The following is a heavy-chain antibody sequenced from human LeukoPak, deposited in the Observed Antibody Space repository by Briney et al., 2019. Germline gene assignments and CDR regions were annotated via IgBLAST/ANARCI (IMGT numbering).Heavy chain of an antibody. D-gene: IGHD1-14*01. CDR1: GYSISSAYY. V-gene: IGHV4-38-2*02. J-gene: IGHJ4*02. Sequence: PSETLSLTCTVSGYSISSAYYWGFIRPPPGKGLEWIGSIYHSGSTYYNASLKSRVTISLDTSKNQFSLKLSSVTAADTAVYYCARNPPATAEFYFDYWGQGTLVTVSS. CDR2: IYHSGST. CDR3: ARNPPATAEFYFDY.